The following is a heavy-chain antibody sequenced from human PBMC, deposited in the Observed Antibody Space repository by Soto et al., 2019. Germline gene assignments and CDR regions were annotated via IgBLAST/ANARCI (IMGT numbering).Heavy chain of an antibody. V-gene: IGHV1-24*01. CDR2: FDPEDAQT. CDR1: GYTLTELS. D-gene: IGHD6-13*01. CDR3: ATGAGYSSSWYDY. J-gene: IGHJ4*02. Sequence: GASVKVSCKVSGYTLTELSMYWVRQAPVKGLEWMGGFDPEDAQTIYAQKFQDRVTMTEDTSTDTAYMELSSLRSEDAALYYCATGAGYSSSWYDYWGQGTLLTVSS.